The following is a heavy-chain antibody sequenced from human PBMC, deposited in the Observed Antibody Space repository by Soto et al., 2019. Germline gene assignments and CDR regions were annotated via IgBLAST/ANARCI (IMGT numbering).Heavy chain of an antibody. D-gene: IGHD6-25*01. CDR2: IFHSGNS. CDR1: GSSMSGFY. J-gene: IGHJ4*02. V-gene: IGHV4-38-2*01. Sequence: PSETLSLTCAVSGSSMSGFYWGWVRQPPGKGLEWIGSIFHSGNSYYNPSLKSRVILSVDTSKNQFSLNLTAAIAADTAVYYCERHEAGWYFDSWGQGTLVTVSS. CDR3: ERHEAGWYFDS.